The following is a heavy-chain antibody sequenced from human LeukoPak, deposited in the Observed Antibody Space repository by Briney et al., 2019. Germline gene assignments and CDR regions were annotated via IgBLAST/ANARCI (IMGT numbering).Heavy chain of an antibody. CDR2: INSGGSST. D-gene: IGHD6-13*01. J-gene: IGHJ3*02. CDR3: AGPPRIAAASARDAFDI. CDR1: GFTFSSYW. V-gene: IGHV3-74*01. Sequence: PGGSLRLSCAASGFTFSSYWMHWVRQAPGKGLVWVSRINSGGSSTSYADSVKGRFTISRDNAKNTLYLQMISLRAEDTAVYYCAGPPRIAAASARDAFDIWGQGTMVTVSS.